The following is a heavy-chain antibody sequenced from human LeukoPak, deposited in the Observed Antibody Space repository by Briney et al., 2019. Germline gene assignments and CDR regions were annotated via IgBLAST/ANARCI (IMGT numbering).Heavy chain of an antibody. Sequence: PGGSLRLSCSASGFTFSSYAMHWVRQAPGKGLEYVSAISSNGCSTYYADSVKGRFTISRDNSKNTLYLQMSSLRAEDTAVYYCVKGYCSSISCYGDYWGQGTLVTFSS. J-gene: IGHJ4*02. V-gene: IGHV3-64D*09. CDR1: GFTFSSYA. CDR3: VKGYCSSISCYGDY. D-gene: IGHD2-2*01. CDR2: ISSNGCST.